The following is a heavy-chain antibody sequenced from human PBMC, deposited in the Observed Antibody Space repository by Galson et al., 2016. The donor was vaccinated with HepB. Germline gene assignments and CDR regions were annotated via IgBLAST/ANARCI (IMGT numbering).Heavy chain of an antibody. D-gene: IGHD5-12*01. V-gene: IGHV3-74*03. Sequence: SLRLSCAASGFAVSGYWMHWVRQAPGKGLVWVSGSNTDGHRTMYSESVKGRFTISKDNAKNTLYLQMDSPRPEDSAVYYCARGYTNTWCVAGFDYWGQGTLVSVSS. CDR2: SNTDGHRT. J-gene: IGHJ4*02. CDR1: GFAVSGYW. CDR3: ARGYTNTWCVAGFDY.